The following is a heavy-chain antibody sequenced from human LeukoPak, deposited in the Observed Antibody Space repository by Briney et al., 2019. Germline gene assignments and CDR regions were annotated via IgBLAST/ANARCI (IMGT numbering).Heavy chain of an antibody. CDR1: GFAFNRYS. D-gene: IGHD2-8*01. J-gene: IGHJ6*03. Sequence: GGSLRLSCAASGFAFNRYSMNWVRQAPGKGLGWVSYISTSSSTIYYADSVKGRFTVSRDDAKNSLYLQMNSLRDEDSAVYYCARCPDCTTPIWCQNHFYYHMDVWGQGTTVTVSS. V-gene: IGHV3-48*02. CDR2: ISTSSSTI. CDR3: ARCPDCTTPIWCQNHFYYHMDV.